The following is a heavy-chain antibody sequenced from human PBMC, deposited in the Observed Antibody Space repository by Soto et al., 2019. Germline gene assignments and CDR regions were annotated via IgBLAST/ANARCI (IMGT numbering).Heavy chain of an antibody. V-gene: IGHV3-53*01. CDR1: GFTISSNY. J-gene: IGHJ3*02. D-gene: IGHD4-17*01. Sequence: EVQLVESGGGLIQPGGSLRLSCAAYGFTISSNYMSWVRQAPGKGLEWVSVIYSRGNTYYADSVKGRFTISRDNSKNTLYLQMNSLRAEDTAVYYCAARLDPIREDALDIRGQGTMVTVSS. CDR3: AARLDPIREDALDI. CDR2: IYSRGNT.